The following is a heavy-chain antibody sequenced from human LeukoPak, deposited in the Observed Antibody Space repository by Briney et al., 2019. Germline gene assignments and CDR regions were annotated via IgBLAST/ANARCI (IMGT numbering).Heavy chain of an antibody. D-gene: IGHD3-22*01. CDR2: IIPLFGTA. J-gene: IGHJ4*02. V-gene: IGHV1-69*13. CDR1: GGTFSSYA. Sequence: SVKVSCKASGGTFSSYAISWVRQAPGQGLEWMGGIIPLFGTADYIQKFQGRVTITADESTNTAYMELSSLRSEDTAVYYCATDLVGSSGYSDYWGQGTLVTVSS. CDR3: ATDLVGSSGYSDY.